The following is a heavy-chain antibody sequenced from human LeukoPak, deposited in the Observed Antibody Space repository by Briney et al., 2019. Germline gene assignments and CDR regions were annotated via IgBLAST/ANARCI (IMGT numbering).Heavy chain of an antibody. CDR1: ELTVRIFA. D-gene: IGHD3-10*01. CDR2: ISYDVRKQ. V-gene: IGHV3-30*18. J-gene: IGHJ4*02. Sequence: GDSLRLSCAASELTVRIFAMSWVRQAPGKGLEWVAVISYDVRKQYYADSVKGRFTISRDNSKNTMYMQMNSLRTEDTAVYFCVKEQSSGSYRTADYWGQGTLVTVSS. CDR3: VKEQSSGSYRTADY.